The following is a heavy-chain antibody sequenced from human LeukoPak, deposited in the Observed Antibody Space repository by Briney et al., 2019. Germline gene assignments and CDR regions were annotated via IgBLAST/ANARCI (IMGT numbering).Heavy chain of an antibody. CDR3: ARSMYYYGSGSPIDAFDI. Sequence: ASVEVSCKASGYTFTGYYMHWVRQAPGQGLEWMGWINPNSGGTNYAQKFQGRVTMTRDTSISTAYMELSRLRSDDTAVYSCARSMYYYGSGSPIDAFDIWGQGTMVTVSS. D-gene: IGHD3-10*01. CDR1: GYTFTGYY. CDR2: INPNSGGT. J-gene: IGHJ3*02. V-gene: IGHV1-2*02.